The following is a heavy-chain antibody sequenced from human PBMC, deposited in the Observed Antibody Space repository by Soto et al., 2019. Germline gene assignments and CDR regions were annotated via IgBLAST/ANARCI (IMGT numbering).Heavy chain of an antibody. CDR3: ARQGYY. CDR1: GVSISDTSYY. Sequence: QLQLQESGPGLVKPSETLSLTCTVSGVSISDTSYYWGWIRQPPGKGLEWIGTIYFNGNTFYNPFLKSRLTISVDTASNQFSLRLTSVTAADTAVYYCARQGYYWGQGTLGAVSS. J-gene: IGHJ4*02. CDR2: IYFNGNT. V-gene: IGHV4-39*01.